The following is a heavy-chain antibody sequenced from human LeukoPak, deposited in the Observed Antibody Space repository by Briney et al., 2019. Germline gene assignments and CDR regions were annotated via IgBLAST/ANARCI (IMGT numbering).Heavy chain of an antibody. D-gene: IGHD2-21*02. J-gene: IGHJ4*02. CDR3: ARGRVTAIFDY. CDR1: GYTFTSYY. V-gene: IGHV1-46*01. Sequence: ASVKVSCKASGYTFTSYYMHWVRQAPGQGLEWMGITNPSGGSTSYAQKFQGRVTMTRDMSTSTVYMELSSLRSEDTAVYYCARGRVTAIFDYWGQGTLVTVSS. CDR2: TNPSGGST.